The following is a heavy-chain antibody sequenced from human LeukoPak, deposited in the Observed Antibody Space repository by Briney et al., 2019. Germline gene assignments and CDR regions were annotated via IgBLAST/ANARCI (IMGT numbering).Heavy chain of an antibody. J-gene: IGHJ4*02. CDR2: IYYSGST. Sequence: SETLSLTCTVSGGSISSGGYYWSWIRQHPGKGLEWIGYIYYSGSTYYNPSFKSRVTISVDTSKNQFSLKLSSVTAADTAVYYCARAGSGSSGYYGYWGQGTLVTVSS. V-gene: IGHV4-31*03. D-gene: IGHD3-22*01. CDR1: GGSISSGGYY. CDR3: ARAGSGSSGYYGY.